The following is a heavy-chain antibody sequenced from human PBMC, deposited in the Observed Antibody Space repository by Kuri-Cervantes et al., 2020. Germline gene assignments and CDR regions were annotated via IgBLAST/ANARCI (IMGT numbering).Heavy chain of an antibody. CDR3: ARDLYNWNDGGWFDP. D-gene: IGHD1-20*01. Sequence: GESLKISCAASGFTFSSYWMSRVRQAPGKGLEWAAVISYDGSNKYYADSVKGRFTISRDNSKNTLYLQMNSLRAEDTAVYYCARDLYNWNDGGWFDPWGQGTLVTVSS. CDR1: GFTFSSYW. CDR2: ISYDGSNK. J-gene: IGHJ5*02. V-gene: IGHV3-30*14.